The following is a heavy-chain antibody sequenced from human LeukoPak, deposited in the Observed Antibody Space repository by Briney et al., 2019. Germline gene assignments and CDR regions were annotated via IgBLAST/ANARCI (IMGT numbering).Heavy chain of an antibody. CDR3: ARHASVGGNWRRPLEY. CDR2: IYYSGST. CDR1: GDSISCSPYY. J-gene: IGHJ4*02. Sequence: PSETLSLSCCVSGDSISCSPYYWGWIRQPPGKGLEWIGHIYYSGSTYYNASLKTRVTISVDTSTNQFPLKVTSVTAADTAVYYCARHASVGGNWRRPLEYWGQGVLVSVAS. D-gene: IGHD2-21*01. V-gene: IGHV4-39*01.